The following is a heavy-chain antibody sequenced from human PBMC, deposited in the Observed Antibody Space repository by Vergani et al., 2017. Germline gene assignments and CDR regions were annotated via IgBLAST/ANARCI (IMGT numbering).Heavy chain of an antibody. D-gene: IGHD6-19*01. Sequence: EVQLVQSGAEVKKPGESLKISCKGSGYSFTSYWIGWVRQMPGKGQEWMGIIYPGDSDTRYSPSFQGQVTISADKSISTAYLQWSSLKASDTAMYYCARLSSGWLSNNYFDYWGQGTLVTVSS. CDR2: IYPGDSDT. V-gene: IGHV5-51*01. CDR3: ARLSSGWLSNNYFDY. CDR1: GYSFTSYW. J-gene: IGHJ4*02.